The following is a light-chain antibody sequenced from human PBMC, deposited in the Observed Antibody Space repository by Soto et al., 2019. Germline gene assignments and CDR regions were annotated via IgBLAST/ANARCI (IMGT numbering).Light chain of an antibody. CDR3: QQYNNWPRT. Sequence: EIVMTQSPATLSVSPGERATLSCRASQSVSSNLAWYQQKPGQAPRLLIYDTSTRATGIPARFSGGGSGTEFTRTISSLQSEDFAVYYCQQYNNWPRTFGQGTKVEIK. CDR1: QSVSSN. V-gene: IGKV3-15*01. J-gene: IGKJ1*01. CDR2: DTS.